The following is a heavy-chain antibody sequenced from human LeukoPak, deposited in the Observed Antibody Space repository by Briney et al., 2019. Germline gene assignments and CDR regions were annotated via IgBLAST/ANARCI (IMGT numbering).Heavy chain of an antibody. D-gene: IGHD2-2*01. CDR2: ISSSSSTI. CDR1: GFTFSSYS. Sequence: GGSLRLSCAASGFTFSSYSMNWVRQAPGKGLEWFSYISSSSSTIYYADSVKGRFTISRDNAKNSLYLQMNSLRAEDTAVYYCARVVVVPAGLYYYYGMDVWGQGTTVTVSS. V-gene: IGHV3-48*01. CDR3: ARVVVVPAGLYYYYGMDV. J-gene: IGHJ6*02.